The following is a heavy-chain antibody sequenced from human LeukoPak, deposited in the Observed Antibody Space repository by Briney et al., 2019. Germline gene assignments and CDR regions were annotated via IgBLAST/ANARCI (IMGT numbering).Heavy chain of an antibody. CDR1: GGSISSYY. Sequence: SETLSLTCSVSGGSISSYYWSWIRQPAGKGLEYIGRVYTSGSTNYNPSLKSRVTISVDTSKNQFSLKLSSVTAADTAVYYCAREAGFMVRGSMRGYDDYYYYMDVWGKGTTVTISS. CDR3: AREAGFMVRGSMRGYDDYYYYMDV. CDR2: VYTSGST. J-gene: IGHJ6*03. D-gene: IGHD3-10*01. V-gene: IGHV4-4*07.